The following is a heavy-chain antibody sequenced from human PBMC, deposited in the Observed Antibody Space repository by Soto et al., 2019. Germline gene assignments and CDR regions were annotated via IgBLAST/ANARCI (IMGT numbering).Heavy chain of an antibody. V-gene: IGHV4-39*01. CDR3: ASPIVGATSGHFDY. J-gene: IGHJ4*02. Sequence: QLQLQESGPGLVKPSETLSLTCTVSGGSISSSSYYWGWIRQPPGKGLEWIGSIYYSGSTYYNPSLKSRVTISVDTSKNQFSLKLSSVTAADTAVYYCASPIVGATSGHFDYWGQGTLVTVSS. D-gene: IGHD1-26*01. CDR1: GGSISSSSYY. CDR2: IYYSGST.